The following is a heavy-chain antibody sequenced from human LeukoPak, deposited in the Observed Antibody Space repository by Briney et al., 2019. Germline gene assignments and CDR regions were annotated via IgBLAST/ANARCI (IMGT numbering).Heavy chain of an antibody. Sequence: GGSLRLSCTASGFIFSNYAMNWVRHAPGKGLQWVSYISTTSSTIYYADSVKGRFTISRDNARISLDLQMNSLRDDDTGVYYCVRDTGDGSCDHWGQGTLVTVSS. CDR3: VRDTGDGSCDH. J-gene: IGHJ5*02. CDR2: ISTTSSTI. CDR1: GFIFSNYA. V-gene: IGHV3-48*02. D-gene: IGHD1-26*01.